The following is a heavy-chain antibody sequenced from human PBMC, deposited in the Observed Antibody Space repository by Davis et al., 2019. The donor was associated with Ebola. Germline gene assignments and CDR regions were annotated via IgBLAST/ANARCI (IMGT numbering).Heavy chain of an antibody. CDR2: IKSKSEGGTT. CDR3: ATRLECNKGECSGYYYMNV. J-gene: IGHJ6*03. D-gene: IGHD2-8*01. V-gene: IGHV3-15*01. CDR1: GFIFRNAW. Sequence: PGGSLRLSCAASGFIFRNAWVSWVRQAPGEGLEWVGLIKSKSEGGTTEYSAPVKDRFTISRDDSRNTLFLQMHGLKTEDTAVYYCATRLECNKGECSGYYYMNVWGKGTTVTVSS.